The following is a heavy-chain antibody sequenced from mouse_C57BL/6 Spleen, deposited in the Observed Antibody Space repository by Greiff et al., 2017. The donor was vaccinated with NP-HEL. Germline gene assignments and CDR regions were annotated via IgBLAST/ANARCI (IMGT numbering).Heavy chain of an antibody. V-gene: IGHV1-9*01. J-gene: IGHJ3*01. CDR3: AREAY. CDR1: GYTFTGYW. Sequence: VQLQQSGAELMQPGASVKLSCKASGYTFTGYWIQWVKQRPGHGLEWIGVILPGSGSTNYNEKFKGKAKFTANTSSNTAYRQLSSLPTEDSAIYYCAREAYWGQGTLVTVSA. CDR2: ILPGSGST.